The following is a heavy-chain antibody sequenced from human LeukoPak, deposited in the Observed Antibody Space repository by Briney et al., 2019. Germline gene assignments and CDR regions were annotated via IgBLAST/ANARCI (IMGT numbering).Heavy chain of an antibody. J-gene: IGHJ4*02. V-gene: IGHV1-2*02. Sequence: ASVKVSCKASAYTFTDYYMRWVRQAPGQGLEWMGWINPNSGGTNYAQKFQGRVTMTRDTSISTAYMELSRLRSDDTAVYYCARHRSIVGAIEFHYWDQGTLVTVSS. CDR3: ARHRSIVGAIEFHY. CDR1: AYTFTDYY. CDR2: INPNSGGT. D-gene: IGHD1-26*01.